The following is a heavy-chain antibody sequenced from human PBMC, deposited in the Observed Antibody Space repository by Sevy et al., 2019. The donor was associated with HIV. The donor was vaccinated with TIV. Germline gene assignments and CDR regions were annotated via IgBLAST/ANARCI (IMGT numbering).Heavy chain of an antibody. D-gene: IGHD4-4*01. CDR2: IYYSGTT. CDR1: GGSISSSSSH. Sequence: ETLSLTCTVSGGSISSSSSHWGWIRQAPGKGLEWIASIYYSGTTYYNPSLKSRVTISVDTSKNQFSLKVSSVTAADTAFYYCVRQGVEMTTIDDYWSQGTLVTVSS. CDR3: VRQGVEMTTIDDY. V-gene: IGHV4-39*01. J-gene: IGHJ4*02.